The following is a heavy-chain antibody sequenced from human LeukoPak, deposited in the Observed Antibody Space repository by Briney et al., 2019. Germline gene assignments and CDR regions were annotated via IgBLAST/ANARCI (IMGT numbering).Heavy chain of an antibody. V-gene: IGHV4-59*12. J-gene: IGHJ4*02. Sequence: PSETLSLTCTVSGGSISSYYWSWIRQPPGKGLEWIGYIYYSGSTNYNPSLKSRVTMSVDTSKNQFSLRLRSVTAADTAVYYCARQIASAGTAGFDFWGQGALVTVSS. CDR2: IYYSGST. CDR3: ARQIASAGTAGFDF. D-gene: IGHD6-13*01. CDR1: GGSISSYY.